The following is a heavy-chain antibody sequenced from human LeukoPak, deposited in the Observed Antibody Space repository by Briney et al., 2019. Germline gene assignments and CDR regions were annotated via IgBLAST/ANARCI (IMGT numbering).Heavy chain of an antibody. CDR1: GFTFSSYG. V-gene: IGHV3-23*01. J-gene: IGHJ4*02. Sequence: GGSLRLSCAASGFTFSSYGMSWVRQAPGKGLEWVSGICGRGGSTYYADSVKGRFTISRDNSKNTLYLQMNSLRAEDTAVYYCAKDRRIVVVPAAILDYWGQGTLVTVSS. CDR2: ICGRGGST. D-gene: IGHD2-2*02. CDR3: AKDRRIVVVPAAILDY.